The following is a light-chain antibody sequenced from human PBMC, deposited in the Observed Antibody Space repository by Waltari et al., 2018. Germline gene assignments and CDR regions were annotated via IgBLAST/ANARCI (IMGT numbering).Light chain of an antibody. Sequence: SYELTQPPSVSVSPGQTVSITCSGDGLGDKYACWYHQKPGQSPILVIYQDTKRPSRIPERFSGSNSGNTATLTISGTQAMDEADYYCQAWDSSSEMVFGGGTKLTVL. CDR2: QDT. CDR3: QAWDSSSEMV. V-gene: IGLV3-1*01. J-gene: IGLJ2*01. CDR1: GLGDKY.